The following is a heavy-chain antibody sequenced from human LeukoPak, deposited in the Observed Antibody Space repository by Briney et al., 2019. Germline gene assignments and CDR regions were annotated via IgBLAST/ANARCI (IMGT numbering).Heavy chain of an antibody. Sequence: SVKVSCKASGGTFSSYAISWVRQAPGQGLEWMGGIIPIFGTANYARKFQGRVTITADESTSTAYMELSSLRSEDTAVYYCARGRFLEWLQYYYYYYMDVWGKGTTVTVSS. V-gene: IGHV1-69*13. CDR2: IIPIFGTA. CDR1: GGTFSSYA. CDR3: ARGRFLEWLQYYYYYYMDV. D-gene: IGHD3-3*01. J-gene: IGHJ6*03.